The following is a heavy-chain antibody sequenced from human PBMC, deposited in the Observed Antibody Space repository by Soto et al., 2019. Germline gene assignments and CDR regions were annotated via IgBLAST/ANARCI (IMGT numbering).Heavy chain of an antibody. CDR2: IWYDGSNK. CDR1: GFTFSSYG. D-gene: IGHD3-16*01. Sequence: GGSLRLSCAASGFTFSSYGMHWVRQAPGKGLEWVAVIWYDGSNKYYADSVKGRFTISRDNSKNTLYLQMNSLRAEDTAVYYCARAPAGGYGMDVRGQGTTVTVSS. V-gene: IGHV3-33*01. J-gene: IGHJ6*02. CDR3: ARAPAGGYGMDV.